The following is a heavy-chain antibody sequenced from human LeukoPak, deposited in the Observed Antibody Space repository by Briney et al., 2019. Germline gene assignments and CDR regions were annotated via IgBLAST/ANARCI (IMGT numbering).Heavy chain of an antibody. Sequence: PSETLSLTCTVSGGSISSGDYYWSWIRQPPGKGLEWIGYIYYSGSTYYNPSLKSRVTISVDTYKNQFSLKLSSVTAADTAVYYCAGSGGGDAFDIWGQGTMVTVSS. CDR2: IYYSGST. V-gene: IGHV4-30-4*01. CDR1: GGSISSGDYY. D-gene: IGHD3-10*01. J-gene: IGHJ3*02. CDR3: AGSGGGDAFDI.